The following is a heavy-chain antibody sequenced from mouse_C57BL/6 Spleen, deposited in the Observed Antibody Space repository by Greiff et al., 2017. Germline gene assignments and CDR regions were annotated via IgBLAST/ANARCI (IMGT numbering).Heavy chain of an antibody. D-gene: IGHD2-3*01. V-gene: IGHV14-4*01. J-gene: IGHJ3*01. CDR3: TTGWTGVAD. CDR2: IDPENGDT. Sequence: VQLQQSGAELVRPGASVKLSCTASGFNIKDDYMHWVKQRPEQGLEWIGWIDPENGDTEYASKFQGKATITADTSSNTAYLQLSSLTSEDTAVYYCTTGWTGVADWGQGTLVTVSA. CDR1: GFNIKDDY.